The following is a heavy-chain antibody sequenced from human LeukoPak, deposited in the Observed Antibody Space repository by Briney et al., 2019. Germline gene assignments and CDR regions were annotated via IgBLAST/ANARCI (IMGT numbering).Heavy chain of an antibody. CDR3: AKDGLCPSVCPTKIDVAGYVDS. V-gene: IGHV3-23*01. D-gene: IGHD6-19*01. CDR1: GFTFSIFT. Sequence: GGSLRLSCAASGFTFSIFTMNWVRQAPGKGLEWVSIINYNGGTTYYTDSVKGRFTISRDNSNNTVYLQMNSLRAEDTAIYYCAKDGLCPSVCPTKIDVAGYVDSWGQGTLVTVSS. CDR2: INYNGGTT. J-gene: IGHJ4*02.